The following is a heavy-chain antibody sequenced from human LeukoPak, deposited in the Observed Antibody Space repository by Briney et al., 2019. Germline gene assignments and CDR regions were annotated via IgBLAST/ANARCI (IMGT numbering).Heavy chain of an antibody. Sequence: ASVKVSCKASGYTFSIYGIIWVRQAPGQGLEWMGWISGYNDNTKYAQKLQGRVTMTTDTSTSTAYMELRSLTSDDTAVYYCARDLDWVFDLWGRGTLVTASS. CDR1: GYTFSIYG. CDR3: ARDLDWVFDL. CDR2: ISGYNDNT. J-gene: IGHJ2*01. V-gene: IGHV1-18*01. D-gene: IGHD3-9*01.